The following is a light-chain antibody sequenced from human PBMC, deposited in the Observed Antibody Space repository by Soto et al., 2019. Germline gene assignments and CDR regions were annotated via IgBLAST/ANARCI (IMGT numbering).Light chain of an antibody. V-gene: IGKV1-5*01. J-gene: IGKJ5*01. Sequence: DIQMTKSPSTLSASVGDRVTITCRASQSISSWLAWYQQKPGKAPKLLIYDASSLESGVPSRFSGSGSGTEFTLTISSLQPDDFATYYCEQAGSFPITFGQGTRLEIK. CDR1: QSISSW. CDR3: EQAGSFPIT. CDR2: DAS.